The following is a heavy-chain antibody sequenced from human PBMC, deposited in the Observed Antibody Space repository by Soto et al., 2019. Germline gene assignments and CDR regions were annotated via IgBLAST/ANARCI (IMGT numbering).Heavy chain of an antibody. Sequence: QVQLQESGPGLVKASQTLSLTCTVSGGSINNYKNYWSWIRQPPGKGLEWIGYVYYSGTTHYNPSLKSRLTMSIVTSKNQFSLNLTSVIAADAAVYYCAREIVDSFDSSGYPDSWGQGTLVTVSP. J-gene: IGHJ4*02. CDR3: AREIVDSFDSSGYPDS. V-gene: IGHV4-30-4*01. CDR1: GGSINNYKNY. CDR2: VYYSGTT. D-gene: IGHD3-22*01.